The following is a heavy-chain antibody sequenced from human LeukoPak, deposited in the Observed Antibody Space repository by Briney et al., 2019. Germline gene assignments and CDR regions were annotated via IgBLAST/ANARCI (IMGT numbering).Heavy chain of an antibody. CDR3: ATYKYDYVWGNQHFDY. CDR2: INYRGST. J-gene: IGHJ4*02. D-gene: IGHD3-16*01. V-gene: IGHV4-39*07. Sequence: SETLSLTCTVSNASISSNTYYRAWIRQPPGKGLEYIGSINYRGSTYYNPSVKSRVTLSVDTSKNQFSLKLNSVTAADTAVYYCATYKYDYVWGNQHFDYWGQGTLVAVSS. CDR1: NASISSNTYY.